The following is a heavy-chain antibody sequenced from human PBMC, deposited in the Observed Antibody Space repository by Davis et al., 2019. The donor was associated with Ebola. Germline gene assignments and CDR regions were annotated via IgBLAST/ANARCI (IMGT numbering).Heavy chain of an antibody. D-gene: IGHD3-3*01. J-gene: IGHJ4*02. V-gene: IGHV4-38-2*01. CDR2: IYHSGST. CDR1: GYSISSGYY. CDR3: ARGKGGYYDFWSGYLPHYFDY. Sequence: PSETLSLTCAVSGYSISSGYYWGWIRQPPGKGLEWIGSIYHSGSTNYNPSLKSRVTISVDTSKNQFSLKLSSVTAADTAVYYCARGKGGYYDFWSGYLPHYFDYWGQGTLVTVSS.